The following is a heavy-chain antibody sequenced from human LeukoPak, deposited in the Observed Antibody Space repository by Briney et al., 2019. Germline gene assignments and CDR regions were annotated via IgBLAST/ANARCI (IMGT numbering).Heavy chain of an antibody. V-gene: IGHV1-2*02. CDR3: ARNPVTTKYFDY. Sequence: ASVKVSCKASVYTFTGYYMHWVRQAPGQGLEWMGWINPNSGGTNYAQKFQGRVTMTRDTSISTAYMELSRLRSDDTAVYYCARNPVTTKYFDYWGQGTLVTVSS. CDR1: VYTFTGYY. D-gene: IGHD4-17*01. J-gene: IGHJ4*02. CDR2: INPNSGGT.